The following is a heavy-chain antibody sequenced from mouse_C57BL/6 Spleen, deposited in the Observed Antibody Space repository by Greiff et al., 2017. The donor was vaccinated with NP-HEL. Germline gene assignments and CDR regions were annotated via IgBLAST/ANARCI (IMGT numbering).Heavy chain of an antibody. Sequence: QVQLQQPGAELVKPGASVKLSCKASGYTFTSYWMQWVKQRPGQGLEWIGEIDPSDSYTNYNQKFKGKATLTVDTSSSTAYMQLSSLTSEDSAVYYCAPVDSSGYYFDYWGQGTTLTVSS. J-gene: IGHJ2*01. D-gene: IGHD3-2*02. CDR3: APVDSSGYYFDY. V-gene: IGHV1-50*01. CDR2: IDPSDSYT. CDR1: GYTFTSYW.